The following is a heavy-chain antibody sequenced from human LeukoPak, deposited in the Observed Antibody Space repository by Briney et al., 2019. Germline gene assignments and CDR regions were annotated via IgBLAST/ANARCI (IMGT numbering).Heavy chain of an antibody. Sequence: GGSLRLSCADSGFTVSSNYMRWVRQAPGKGLEWVSVIYSGGSTHYADSVKGRFTISRDNSKNTLYLQMNSLRAEDTAVYYCARDETSSGYPVGMDVWGQGTTVTVSS. J-gene: IGHJ6*02. CDR3: ARDETSSGYPVGMDV. D-gene: IGHD3-22*01. CDR2: IYSGGST. V-gene: IGHV3-66*01. CDR1: GFTVSSNY.